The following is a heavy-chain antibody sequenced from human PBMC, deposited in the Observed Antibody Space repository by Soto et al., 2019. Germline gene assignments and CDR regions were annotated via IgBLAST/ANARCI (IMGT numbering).Heavy chain of an antibody. CDR1: GGSISSYY. J-gene: IGHJ6*03. V-gene: IGHV4-59*01. CDR2: IYYSGST. Sequence: SETLSLTCTVSGGSISSYYWSWIRQPPGKRLEWIGYIYYSGSTNYNPSLKSRVTISVDTSKNQFSLKLSSVTAADTAVYYCTRDRVISTAGHYYYYMDVWGKGTTVTVSS. D-gene: IGHD6-13*01. CDR3: TRDRVISTAGHYYYYMDV.